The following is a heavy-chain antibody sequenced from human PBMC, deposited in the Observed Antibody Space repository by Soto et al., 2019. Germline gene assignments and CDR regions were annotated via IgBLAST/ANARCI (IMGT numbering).Heavy chain of an antibody. J-gene: IGHJ6*02. D-gene: IGHD5-18*01. CDR2: INHSGST. CDR3: ARGRGYSYGYKYYYGMDV. Sequence: PSETLSLTCAVYGGAFSGYYWRFSRHPPLKWLEWIGEINHSGSTNYNPSLKSRVTISVDTSKNQFSLKLSSVTAADTAVYYCARGRGYSYGYKYYYGMDVWGQGTTVTVSS. V-gene: IGHV4-34*01. CDR1: GGAFSGYY.